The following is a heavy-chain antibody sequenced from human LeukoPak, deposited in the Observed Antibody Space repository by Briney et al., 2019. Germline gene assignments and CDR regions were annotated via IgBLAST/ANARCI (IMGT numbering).Heavy chain of an antibody. CDR3: ARLSKGRYFDYIFDY. J-gene: IGHJ4*02. V-gene: IGHV4-39*01. D-gene: IGHD3-9*01. CDR2: VYYSGST. CDR1: GGSVSSTSYY. Sequence: PSGTLSLTCTVSGGSVSSTSYYWGWIRQPPGKGLEWIGNVYYSGSTYYNPSLKSRVTMSVDTSKNQFSLKMSSATVADMAVYYCARLSKGRYFDYIFDYWGQGSLVSVSS.